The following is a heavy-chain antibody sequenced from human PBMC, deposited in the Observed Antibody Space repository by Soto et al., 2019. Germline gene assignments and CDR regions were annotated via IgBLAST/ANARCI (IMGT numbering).Heavy chain of an antibody. J-gene: IGHJ3*01. CDR2: LLHSGTT. Sequence: QVQLQESGPGLVKPSGTLSLTCAVSGDSISSPKWWTWLRQPPGKGLEWIGDLLHSGTTNYNPSPMSRGTLSIDKPHNQFSLKPTSVTAADTAIYYCAYSTGWYRHDVWGQGTSVTVSS. V-gene: IGHV4-4*02. CDR1: GDSISSPKW. D-gene: IGHD6-19*01. CDR3: AYSTGWYRHDV.